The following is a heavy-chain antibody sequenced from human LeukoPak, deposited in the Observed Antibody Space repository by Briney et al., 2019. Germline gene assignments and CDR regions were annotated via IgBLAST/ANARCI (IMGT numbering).Heavy chain of an antibody. Sequence: SETLSLTCAVSGGSLTGYFWTWIRQAPGKGLEWIGHLYYSGSTYYNPSLRSRVTISVDTSKNQFSLKLSSVTAADTAVYYCARRGGNSAYFDYWGQGTLVTVSS. D-gene: IGHD4-23*01. CDR3: ARRGGNSAYFDY. J-gene: IGHJ4*02. CDR1: GGSLTGYF. V-gene: IGHV4-59*04. CDR2: LYYSGST.